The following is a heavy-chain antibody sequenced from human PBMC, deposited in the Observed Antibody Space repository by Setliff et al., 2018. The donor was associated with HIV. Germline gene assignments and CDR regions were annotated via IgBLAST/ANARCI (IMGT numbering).Heavy chain of an antibody. J-gene: IGHJ4*02. CDR2: IKEDGGEK. V-gene: IGHV3-7*03. CDR3: TRDGGEY. CDR1: GFIFSRYW. D-gene: IGHD3-16*01. Sequence: GGSLRLSCEASGFIFSRYWMSWVRQAPGKGLEWVANIKEDGGEKYYVDSVKGRFTVSRDNAENSVYLQMNGLRVDDTALYYCTRDGGEYWGEGTLVTVSS.